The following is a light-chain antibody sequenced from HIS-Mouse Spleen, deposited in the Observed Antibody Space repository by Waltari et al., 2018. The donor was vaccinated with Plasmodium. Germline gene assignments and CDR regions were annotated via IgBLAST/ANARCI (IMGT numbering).Light chain of an antibody. V-gene: IGLV2-23*01. CDR2: EGS. CDR1: SSDVGSYNL. Sequence: QSALTQPASVSGSPGQSITISCTGTSSDVGSYNLVSCYQQHPGKAPKRMIYEGSKRPSGVSNRCSGSKSGNTASLTISGLQAEDEADYYCCSYAGSSTNWVFGGGTKLTVL. CDR3: CSYAGSSTNWV. J-gene: IGLJ3*02.